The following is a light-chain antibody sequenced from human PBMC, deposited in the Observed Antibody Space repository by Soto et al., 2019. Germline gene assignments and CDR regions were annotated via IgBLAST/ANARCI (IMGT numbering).Light chain of an antibody. CDR3: QQYNNWPRK. Sequence: EIVMTQSPATLSVSRGERATVSCRASQSVRSNLAWYQQKPGQAPRLLIYGASTRATGIPARFSGSGFGTEFTLTISSLQSEDFALYYCQQYNNWPRKFGQGTKVDIK. CDR1: QSVRSN. CDR2: GAS. V-gene: IGKV3-15*01. J-gene: IGKJ1*01.